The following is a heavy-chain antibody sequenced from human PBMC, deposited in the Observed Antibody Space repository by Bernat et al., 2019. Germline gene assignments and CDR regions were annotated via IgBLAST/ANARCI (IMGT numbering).Heavy chain of an antibody. CDR2: IYPGDSDT. V-gene: IGHV5-51*01. J-gene: IGHJ6*03. Sequence: EVQLVQSGAEVKKPGESLKISCKGSGYSFTSYWIGWVRQMPGKGLEWMGIIYPGDSDTRYSPSFQGQVTISADKSISTAYLQWSSLKASDTAMYYCARQGGAPTYYDFWSGYYHYYYYMDVWGKGTTVTVSS. CDR1: GYSFTSYW. D-gene: IGHD3-3*01. CDR3: ARQGGAPTYYDFWSGYYHYYYYMDV.